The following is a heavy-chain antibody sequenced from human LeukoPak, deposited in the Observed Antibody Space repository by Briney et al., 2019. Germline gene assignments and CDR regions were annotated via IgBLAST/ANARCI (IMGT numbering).Heavy chain of an antibody. D-gene: IGHD3-22*01. CDR2: INPNSGGT. J-gene: IGHJ5*02. CDR3: ARTPTMIVDNWFDP. CDR1: GYTFTGYY. V-gene: IGHV1-2*02. Sequence: ASVKVSCKASGYTFTGYYMHWVRQAPGQGLEWMGWINPNSGGTNYAQKLQGRVTMTTDTSTSTAYMELRSLRSDDTAVCYCARTPTMIVDNWFDPWGQGTLVTVSS.